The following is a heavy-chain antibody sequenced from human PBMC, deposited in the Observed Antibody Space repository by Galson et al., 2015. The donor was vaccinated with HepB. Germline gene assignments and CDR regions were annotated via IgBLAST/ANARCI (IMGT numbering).Heavy chain of an antibody. J-gene: IGHJ6*02. CDR1: GYTFTSYG. CDR3: AREVGRWSDLPVYYYGMDV. Sequence: SVKVSCKASGYTFTSYGISWVRQAPGQGLEWMGWISAYNGNTNYAQKLQGRVTMTTDTSTSTAYMELRSLRSDDTAVYYCAREVGRWSDLPVYYYGMDVWGQGTTVTVSS. V-gene: IGHV1-18*04. CDR2: ISAYNGNT. D-gene: IGHD4-23*01.